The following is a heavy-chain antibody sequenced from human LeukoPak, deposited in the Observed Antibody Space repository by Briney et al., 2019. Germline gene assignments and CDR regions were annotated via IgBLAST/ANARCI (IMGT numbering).Heavy chain of an antibody. J-gene: IGHJ4*02. D-gene: IGHD1-26*01. V-gene: IGHV4-59*01. CDR2: IYYTGST. Sequence: SETLSLTCTVSGGSISSYYWSWIRQPPGKGLEWIGYIYYTGSTNYNPSLKSRVTISVDTSKNQFSLKLSSVAAADTAVYYCARGNSGSYYGFDYWGQGTLVTVSS. CDR3: ARGNSGSYYGFDY. CDR1: GGSISSYY.